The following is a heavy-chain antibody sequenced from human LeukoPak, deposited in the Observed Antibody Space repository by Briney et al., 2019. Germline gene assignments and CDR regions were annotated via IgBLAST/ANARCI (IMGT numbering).Heavy chain of an antibody. CDR1: GFTFSGSA. Sequence: GGSLRLSCAISGFTFSGSAIHWVRQASGKGREWVGRIRSKANSYATTDAASVKGRFTISRDDSKNTAYLQMNSLKTEDTAVYYCTRPSYDSSVSDVVYWGQGTLVTVSS. D-gene: IGHD3-22*01. CDR2: IRSKANSYAT. V-gene: IGHV3-73*01. J-gene: IGHJ4*02. CDR3: TRPSYDSSVSDVVY.